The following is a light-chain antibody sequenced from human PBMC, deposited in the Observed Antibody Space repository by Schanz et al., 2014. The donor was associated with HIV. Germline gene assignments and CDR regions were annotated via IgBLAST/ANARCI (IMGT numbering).Light chain of an antibody. V-gene: IGLV2-14*03. J-gene: IGLJ2*01. CDR1: NIDVGGYNY. Sequence: QSALTQPASVSGSPGQSITISCTGTNIDVGGYNYVSWYQQRPDKAPKLMIYDVTKRPSGVSSRFSGSKSGNTASLTISGLQAEDEADYYCSSYTSSSTFGVFGGGTKLTVL. CDR2: DVT. CDR3: SSYTSSSTFGV.